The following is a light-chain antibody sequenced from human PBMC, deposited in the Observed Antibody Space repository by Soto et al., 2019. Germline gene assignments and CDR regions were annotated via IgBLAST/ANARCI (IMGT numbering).Light chain of an antibody. CDR1: QNVANY. Sequence: EIVLTQSPATLSLSPGERATLSCRASQNVANYLDWYQQKPGQAPRLLIYESSNRATGIAARFSGSGSGTDFTLTISRLEPEDIAVYYCQQYGSSRWTLGQGTKVDIK. CDR3: QQYGSSRWT. V-gene: IGKV3-20*01. J-gene: IGKJ1*01. CDR2: ESS.